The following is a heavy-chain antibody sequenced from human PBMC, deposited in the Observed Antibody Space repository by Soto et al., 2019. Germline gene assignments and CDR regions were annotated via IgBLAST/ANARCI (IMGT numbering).Heavy chain of an antibody. Sequence: SETLSLTCAVYGGSFSCYYWSWIRQPPGKGLEWIGEINHSGSTNYNPSLKSRVTISVDTSKNQFSLKLSSVTAADTAVYYCARGPYDFWSGYPYYFDYWGQGTLVTVSS. CDR3: ARGPYDFWSGYPYYFDY. J-gene: IGHJ4*02. D-gene: IGHD3-3*01. CDR2: INHSGST. CDR1: GGSFSCYY. V-gene: IGHV4-34*01.